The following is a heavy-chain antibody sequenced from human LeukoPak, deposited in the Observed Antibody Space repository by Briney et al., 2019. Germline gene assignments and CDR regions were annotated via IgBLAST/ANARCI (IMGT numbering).Heavy chain of an antibody. J-gene: IGHJ4*02. CDR1: GFSISSHA. CDR3: AKLSGYDSSWFFDY. D-gene: IGHD6-13*01. CDR2: ISDSGGSS. V-gene: IGHV3-23*01. Sequence: GGSLRLSCAASGFSISSHAMSWLRQAPGKGLEWVSGISDSGGSSYYADSVKGRFTISRDNSKNTLYLQMNSLGAEDTAIYYCAKLSGYDSSWFFDYWGQGTLVTVSS.